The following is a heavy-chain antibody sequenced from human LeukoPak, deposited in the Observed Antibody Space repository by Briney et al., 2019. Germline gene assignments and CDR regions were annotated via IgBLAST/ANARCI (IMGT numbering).Heavy chain of an antibody. Sequence: SETLSLTCTVSGGSISTSKWWSWVRQPPGKGLEWIGEIYYSGSTNYNPSLNDRVTISVDTSKNQFSLKLNSVTAADTAVYYCAIGLGAARSYFEYWGQGTLVTVSS. V-gene: IGHV4-4*02. J-gene: IGHJ4*02. D-gene: IGHD6-25*01. CDR2: IYYSGST. CDR3: AIGLGAARSYFEY. CDR1: GGSISTSKW.